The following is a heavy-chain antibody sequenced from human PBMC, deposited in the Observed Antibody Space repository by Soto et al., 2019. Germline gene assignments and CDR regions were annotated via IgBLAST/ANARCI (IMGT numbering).Heavy chain of an antibody. J-gene: IGHJ6*02. V-gene: IGHV4-39*01. CDR1: GGSISSSSYY. D-gene: IGHD6-19*01. CDR2: IYYSGST. CDR3: ASGIAVAGLIQSYYYYGMEV. Sequence: PSETLSLTCTVSGGSISSSSYYWGWIRQPPGKGLEWIGSIYYSGSTYYNPSLKSRITISVYTSKNQCSLKLRSVTAADTAVYYCASGIAVAGLIQSYYYYGMEVWRQGTTLTASS.